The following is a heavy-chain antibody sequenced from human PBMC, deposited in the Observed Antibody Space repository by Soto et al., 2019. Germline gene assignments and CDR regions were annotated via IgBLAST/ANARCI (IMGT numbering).Heavy chain of an antibody. CDR1: GFTFSTYG. V-gene: IGHV3-30*18. CDR2: ISYDGNNK. CDR3: AKDLLRGFNLFDP. J-gene: IGHJ5*02. Sequence: QPGGSLRLSCAASGFTFSTYGMHWVRQAPGKGLEWVAVISYDGNNKYYADSVKGRFTISRDNSKNTLYLQMNSLRAEDTAVYYCAKDLLRGFNLFDPWGQGTLVTVSS.